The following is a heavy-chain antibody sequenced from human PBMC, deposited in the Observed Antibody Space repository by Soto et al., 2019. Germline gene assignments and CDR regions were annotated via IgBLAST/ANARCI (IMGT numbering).Heavy chain of an antibody. D-gene: IGHD2-2*01. CDR1: GFTFTNCW. CDR2: INSDGSST. CDR3: ARPQYPPDGVFDV. J-gene: IGHJ3*01. Sequence: GGSLRLSCAASGFTFTNCWMQWVSPAPGKGLVWVSRINSDGSSTSHADSWKGRFTSSRDNAKRALYRQMRSLRAEDTALYHLARPQYPPDGVFDVWGRGTVVTVSS. V-gene: IGHV3-74*01.